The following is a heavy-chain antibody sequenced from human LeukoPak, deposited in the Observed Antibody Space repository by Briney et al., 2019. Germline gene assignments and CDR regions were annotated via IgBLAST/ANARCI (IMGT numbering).Heavy chain of an antibody. J-gene: IGHJ4*02. CDR2: IYYSGST. V-gene: IGHV4-59*01. D-gene: IGHD3-10*01. CDR1: GGSISSYY. Sequence: PSETLSLTCTVSGGSISSYYWSWIRQPPRKGLEWSGYIYYSGSTNYNPSLKSRVTISVDTSKNQFSLKLSSVTAADTAVYYCATHYYGSGSYPDYFDYWGQGTLSPSPQ. CDR3: ATHYYGSGSYPDYFDY.